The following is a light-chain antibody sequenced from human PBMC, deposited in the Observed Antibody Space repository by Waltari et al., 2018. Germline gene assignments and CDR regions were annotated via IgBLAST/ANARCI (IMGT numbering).Light chain of an antibody. V-gene: IGKV3-11*01. CDR2: GAS. CDR1: QSVSSY. CDR3: QQCSSWPLT. Sequence: EIVLTQSPATLSLSPGERATLSCRASQSVSSYLAWYQQKPGQAPRLLIYGASNRATGIPARFSGSGSGTDFTLTISSLEPEDFAVYYCQQCSSWPLTFGGGTKVEIK. J-gene: IGKJ4*01.